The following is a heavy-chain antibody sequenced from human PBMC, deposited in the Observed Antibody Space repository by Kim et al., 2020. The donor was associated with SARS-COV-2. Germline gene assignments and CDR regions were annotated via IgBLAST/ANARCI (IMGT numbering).Heavy chain of an antibody. CDR2: IYHSGST. CDR1: GGSISSSNW. D-gene: IGHD3-10*01. V-gene: IGHV4-4*02. CDR3: ARDGLRGGRAFYCYYYGMDV. Sequence: SETLSLTCAVSGGSISSSNWWSWVRQPPGKGLEWIGEIYHSGSTNYNPSLKSRVTITVDKSKNQFSLKLRSVTAADTAVYYCARDGLRGGRAFYCYYYGMDVWGQGTTVTVSS. J-gene: IGHJ6*02.